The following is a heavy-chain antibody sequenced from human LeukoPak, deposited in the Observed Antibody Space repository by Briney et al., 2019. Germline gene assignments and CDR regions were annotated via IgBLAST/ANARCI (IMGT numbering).Heavy chain of an antibody. CDR2: ISSGSRSI. Sequence: GGSLRLSCAVSGFTFSNYGMNWLCQAPGEGLEWVSFISSGSRSIYYADSVKGRFTISRDNAKNSLYLQMNSLRTEDTAVYYCARDNYDYGDYYFDYWGQGTLVTVSS. J-gene: IGHJ4*02. CDR1: GFTFSNYG. D-gene: IGHD4-17*01. V-gene: IGHV3-21*01. CDR3: ARDNYDYGDYYFDY.